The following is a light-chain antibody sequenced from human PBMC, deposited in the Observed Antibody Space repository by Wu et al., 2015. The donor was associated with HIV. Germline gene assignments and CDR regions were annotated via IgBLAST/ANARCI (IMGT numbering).Light chain of an antibody. CDR2: GAS. J-gene: IGKJ1*01. Sequence: EVVLTQSPDTLSLSPGERATLSCRASQTVNSNYLAWYQQKPGQAPRLLIYGASSRATGIPDRFSGSGSGTDFALTIGRLEPEDFAVYYCQQYGRSPGTFGQGTKAEIK. CDR1: QTVNSNY. V-gene: IGKV3-20*01. CDR3: QQYGRSPGT.